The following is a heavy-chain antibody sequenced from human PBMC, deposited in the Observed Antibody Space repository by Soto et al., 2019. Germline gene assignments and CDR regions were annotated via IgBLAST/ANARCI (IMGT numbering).Heavy chain of an antibody. CDR1: GGSFSGYY. D-gene: IGHD2-2*01. Sequence: SETLSLTCAVYGGSFSGYYWSWIRQPPGKGLEWIGEINYSGSTNYNPSLKSRVTISVDTSEKQLSLKLTSVTAADTAVYYCARGFCTSASCHFFFDHWGQGIVVTVS. CDR2: INYSGST. V-gene: IGHV4-34*01. J-gene: IGHJ4*02. CDR3: ARGFCTSASCHFFFDH.